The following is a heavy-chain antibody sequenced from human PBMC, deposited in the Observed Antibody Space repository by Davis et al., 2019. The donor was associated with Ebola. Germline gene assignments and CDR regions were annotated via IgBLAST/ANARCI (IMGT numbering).Heavy chain of an antibody. CDR2: TKQDGSNK. CDR1: GFDFIRYW. Sequence: GGSLRLSCAVSGFDFIRYWMSWVRQAPAPGLERVASTKQDGSNKYYVDSVKGRFTISRDNAKKSMYLQMNSLRAEDTAVYYCARQDLDCTSGSCFGHYYYGMDVWGQGTTVTVSS. J-gene: IGHJ6*02. D-gene: IGHD2-15*01. CDR3: ARQDLDCTSGSCFGHYYYGMDV. V-gene: IGHV3-7*01.